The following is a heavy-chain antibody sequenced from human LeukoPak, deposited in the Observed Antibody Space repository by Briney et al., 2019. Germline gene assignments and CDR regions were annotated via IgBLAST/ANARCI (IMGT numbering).Heavy chain of an antibody. Sequence: GSLRLSCAASRFTFSSYAMSWVRQAPGKGLEWGSAISGGGGITSYADSVKGRFTISRDNYKNTLHLQMNSLRAEDTAVYYCGWGSSWYQGYFNYWGQGMLVTVSS. CDR1: RFTFSSYA. CDR2: ISGGGGIT. J-gene: IGHJ4*02. V-gene: IGHV3-23*01. CDR3: GWGSSWYQGYFNY. D-gene: IGHD6-13*01.